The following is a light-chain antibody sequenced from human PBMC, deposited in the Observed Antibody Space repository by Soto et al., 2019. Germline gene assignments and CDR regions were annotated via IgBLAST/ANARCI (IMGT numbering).Light chain of an antibody. CDR3: LQHYYYPPWT. V-gene: IGKV1-17*01. Sequence: DIQITKSAFSLSASVGDTVTITCRASQGIRNDLGWYQQKPGKAPKSLIYAASSLQSGVPSRFSGSGSGTEFTLTISGLQPEDFATYYCLQHYYYPPWTFGQGTKVDVK. J-gene: IGKJ1*01. CDR2: AAS. CDR1: QGIRND.